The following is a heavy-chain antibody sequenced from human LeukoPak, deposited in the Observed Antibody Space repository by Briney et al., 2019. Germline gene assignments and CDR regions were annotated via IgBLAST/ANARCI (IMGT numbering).Heavy chain of an antibody. CDR1: GDSISSGSYY. V-gene: IGHV4-61*02. D-gene: IGHD3-10*01. Sequence: SETLSLTCTASGDSISSGSYYWSWIRQPAGKGLEWIGRIYTSGSTNYNPSLKSRVTISVDTSKNQFSLKLSSVTAADTAVYYCAREGPITMVRGVMRSYFDYWGQGTLVTVSS. CDR2: IYTSGST. CDR3: AREGPITMVRGVMRSYFDY. J-gene: IGHJ4*02.